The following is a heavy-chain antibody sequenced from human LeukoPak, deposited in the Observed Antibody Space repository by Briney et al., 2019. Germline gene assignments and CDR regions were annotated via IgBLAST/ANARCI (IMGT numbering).Heavy chain of an antibody. CDR1: GGSLSSYY. CDR2: IYYSGST. D-gene: IGHD2-2*01. Sequence: PSETLSLTCTVSGGSLSSYYWSWIRQPPGKGLEWIGYIYYSGSTNYNPSLKSRVTMSVDTSENQFSLKLSSVTAADTAVYYCARDLVVVAGAFDMWGRGTMVTVSS. V-gene: IGHV4-59*12. CDR3: ARDLVVVAGAFDM. J-gene: IGHJ3*02.